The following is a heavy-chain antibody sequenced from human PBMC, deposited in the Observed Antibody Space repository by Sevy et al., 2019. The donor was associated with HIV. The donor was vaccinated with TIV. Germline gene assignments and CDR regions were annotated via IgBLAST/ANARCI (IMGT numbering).Heavy chain of an antibody. V-gene: IGHV3-48*03. CDR2: ISSSGSTI. CDR3: ARESWSSGPHKIFDY. Sequence: GGSLRLSCAASGFTFSSYEMNWVRQAPGKGLEWVSYISSSGSTIYYADSVKGRFTISRDNAKNSLYLQMNSLRAEDTAVYYCARESWSSGPHKIFDYWGQGTLVTVSS. J-gene: IGHJ4*02. D-gene: IGHD6-19*01. CDR1: GFTFSSYE.